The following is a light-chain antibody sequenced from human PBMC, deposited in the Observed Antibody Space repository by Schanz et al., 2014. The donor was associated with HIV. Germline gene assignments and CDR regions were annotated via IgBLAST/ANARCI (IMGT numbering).Light chain of an antibody. J-gene: IGLJ2*01. V-gene: IGLV2-14*02. Sequence: QSALTQPASVSGSPGQSITISCTGTSSNIGTYDLVSWYQQHPGKAPKLIVYGVSDRPSGLSYRFSGSKSGNTASLTVSGLQAEDEADYYCSSYAGSNVAFGGGTKLT. CDR3: SSYAGSNVA. CDR2: GVS. CDR1: SSNIGTYDL.